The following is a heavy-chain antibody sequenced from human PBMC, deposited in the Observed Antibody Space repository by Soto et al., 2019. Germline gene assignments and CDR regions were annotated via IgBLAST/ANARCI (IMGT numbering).Heavy chain of an antibody. Sequence: GALRLSCTASGFTFGYYTMSWVRQAPGKGLEWVGFIRSKTYGGTTQYAASVKGRFSISRDDSKSTAYLQMNSVKTEDTAVYYCTRDPYDSSGYYDYWGQGT. CDR1: GFTFGYYT. J-gene: IGHJ4*02. CDR2: IRSKTYGGTT. CDR3: TRDPYDSSGYYDY. D-gene: IGHD3-22*01. V-gene: IGHV3-49*04.